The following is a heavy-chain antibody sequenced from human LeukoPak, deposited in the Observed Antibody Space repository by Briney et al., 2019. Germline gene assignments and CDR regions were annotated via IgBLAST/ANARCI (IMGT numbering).Heavy chain of an antibody. CDR2: ISAYNGNT. V-gene: IGHV1-18*01. CDR3: ARFREPGGAAAGLDY. J-gene: IGHJ4*02. D-gene: IGHD6-13*01. Sequence: ASVKVSCKASGYTFTSYGISWVRQAPGQGLEWMGWISAYNGNTNYAQKLQGRVTMTTDTSTSTAYMELRSLRSDDTAVYYCARFREPGGAAAGLDYWGQGTLVTVSS. CDR1: GYTFTSYG.